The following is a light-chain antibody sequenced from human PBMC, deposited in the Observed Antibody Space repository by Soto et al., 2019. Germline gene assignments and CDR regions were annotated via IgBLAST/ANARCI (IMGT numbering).Light chain of an antibody. CDR2: WAS. CDR1: QSVLYSSNNKNY. Sequence: IVMTQSPDSLAVSLGERATINCKPSQSVLYSSNNKNYLAWYQQKPGQPPKLLIYWASTRASGVPDRFSGSGSVTDFTLTISSLQAEDVAVYYCQQYYNTPITFGQGTRLEIK. J-gene: IGKJ5*01. V-gene: IGKV4-1*01. CDR3: QQYYNTPIT.